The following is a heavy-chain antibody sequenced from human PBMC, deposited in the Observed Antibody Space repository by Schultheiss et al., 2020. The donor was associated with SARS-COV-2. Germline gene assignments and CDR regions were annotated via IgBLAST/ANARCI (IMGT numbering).Heavy chain of an antibody. V-gene: IGHV3-23*01. CDR1: GFTFSSYA. CDR2: TSGSGGST. Sequence: GGSLRLSCAASGFTFSSYAMSWVRQAPGKGLEWVSTTSGSGGSTYNADSVKGRFTISRDNSGSTLYLQMNSLRAEDTAVYYCAKTHFYFDYWGQGTLVTVSS. J-gene: IGHJ4*02. CDR3: AKTHFYFDY.